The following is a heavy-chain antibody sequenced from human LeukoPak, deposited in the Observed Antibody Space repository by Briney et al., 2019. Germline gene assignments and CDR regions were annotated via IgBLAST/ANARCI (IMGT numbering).Heavy chain of an antibody. Sequence: PSETPSLTCAVHGGSFSGYYWSWIRQPPGKGLEWIGEINHSGSTNYNPSLKSRVTISVDTSKNQFSLKLSSVTAADTAVYYCATVGRLEGAAFDYWGQGTLVTVSS. J-gene: IGHJ4*02. CDR3: ATVGRLEGAAFDY. V-gene: IGHV4-34*01. D-gene: IGHD1-26*01. CDR1: GGSFSGYY. CDR2: INHSGST.